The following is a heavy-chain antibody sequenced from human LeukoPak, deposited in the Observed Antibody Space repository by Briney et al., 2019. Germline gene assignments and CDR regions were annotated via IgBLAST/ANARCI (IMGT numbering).Heavy chain of an antibody. J-gene: IGHJ1*01. CDR1: GGAIDNYY. Sequence: PSETLSLTCTVSGGAIDNYYWSCIRQPPGKGLEWIAYVYYSGTINYNPSLESRVTISVDTSKNQFSLRLTSVAAADTAVYYCARHGTAAGPFQLWGQGTLVTVSS. V-gene: IGHV4-59*08. CDR3: ARHGTAAGPFQL. CDR2: VYYSGTI. D-gene: IGHD2-21*02.